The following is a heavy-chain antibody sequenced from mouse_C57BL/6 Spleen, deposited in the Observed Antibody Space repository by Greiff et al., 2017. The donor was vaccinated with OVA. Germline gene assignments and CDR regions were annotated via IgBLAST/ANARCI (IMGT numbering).Heavy chain of an antibody. CDR1: GFTFSDAW. V-gene: IGHV6-6*01. CDR2: IRNKANNHAT. Sequence: EVKLMESGGGLVQPGGSMKLSCAASGFTFSDAWMDWVRQSPEKGLEWVAEIRNKANNHATYYAESVKGRFTISRDDSKSSVYLQMNSLRAEDTGIYYCTREGGYYERTWFAYWGQGTLVTVSA. D-gene: IGHD2-3*01. J-gene: IGHJ3*01. CDR3: TREGGYYERTWFAY.